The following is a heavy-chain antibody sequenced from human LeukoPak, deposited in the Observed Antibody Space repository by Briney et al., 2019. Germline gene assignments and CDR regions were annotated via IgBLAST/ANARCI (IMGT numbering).Heavy chain of an antibody. Sequence: QPGGSLRLSCEASGFTFSSYEMNWVRQAPGKGLEWVSYISSSGKTIYYADSTKGRFTVSRDNAKNSLYLQMNSLRAEDTAVYYCATISIAAAVPGCFDYWGQGTLVTVFS. CDR3: ATISIAAAVPGCFDY. V-gene: IGHV3-48*03. CDR1: GFTFSSYE. CDR2: ISSSGKTI. J-gene: IGHJ4*02. D-gene: IGHD6-13*01.